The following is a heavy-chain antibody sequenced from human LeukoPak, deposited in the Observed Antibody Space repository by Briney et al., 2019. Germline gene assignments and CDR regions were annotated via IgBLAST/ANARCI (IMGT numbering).Heavy chain of an antibody. CDR2: INHSGST. CDR3: ARASRIQLWLRGTYPHYFDY. V-gene: IGHV4-34*01. CDR1: GFTFSSYS. D-gene: IGHD5-18*01. Sequence: GSLRLSCAASGFTFSSYSMNWVRQPPGKGLEWIGEINHSGSTNYNPSLKSRVTISVDTSKNQFSLKLSSVTAADTAVYYCARASRIQLWLRGTYPHYFDYWGQGTLVTVSS. J-gene: IGHJ4*02.